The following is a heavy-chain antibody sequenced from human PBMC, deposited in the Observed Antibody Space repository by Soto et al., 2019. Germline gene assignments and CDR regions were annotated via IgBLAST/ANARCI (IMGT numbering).Heavy chain of an antibody. V-gene: IGHV2-26*01. Sequence: QVTLKESGPVLVKPTETLTLTCTVSGFSLSNERMGVSWSRQPPGKALEWLAHIFSNDEESYSTSLRSRLTISRDTSKSQVVLTMTNMDPVDTATYRCARIRYNDHVHWTFDLWGRGTLVTVSS. CDR3: ARIRYNDHVHWTFDL. CDR1: GFSLSNERMG. D-gene: IGHD1-1*01. CDR2: IFSNDEE. J-gene: IGHJ2*01.